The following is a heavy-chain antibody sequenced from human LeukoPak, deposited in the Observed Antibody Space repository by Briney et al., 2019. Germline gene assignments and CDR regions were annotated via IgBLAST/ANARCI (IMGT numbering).Heavy chain of an antibody. D-gene: IGHD4-17*01. Sequence: PGGSLRLSCAASGFTFSSYSMNWVRQAPGKGLEWVSSISSSSSYIYYADSVKGRFTISRDNAKNSLYPQMNSLRAEDTAVYYCARDYSSLGYGDYGFDYWGQGTLVTVSS. CDR2: ISSSSSYI. J-gene: IGHJ4*02. V-gene: IGHV3-21*01. CDR3: ARDYSSLGYGDYGFDY. CDR1: GFTFSSYS.